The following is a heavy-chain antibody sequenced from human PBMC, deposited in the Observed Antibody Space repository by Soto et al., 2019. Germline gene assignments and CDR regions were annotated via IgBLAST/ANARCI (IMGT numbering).Heavy chain of an antibody. V-gene: IGHV6-1*01. D-gene: IGHD3-16*01. J-gene: IGHJ6*01. CDR1: VYSVSSNSAA. CDR3: ARDPVLGGSSGLPYHYYYGMEV. Sequence: PSQNLSLTCAISVYSVSSNSAAWNWIIQSPSRGLEWLGRTYYRSKWYNDYAVSVKSRITINPDTSKNQFSLQLNSVTPEDTAAYYCARDPVLGGSSGLPYHYYYGMEVLRQGTTFIVSS. CDR2: TYYRSKWYN.